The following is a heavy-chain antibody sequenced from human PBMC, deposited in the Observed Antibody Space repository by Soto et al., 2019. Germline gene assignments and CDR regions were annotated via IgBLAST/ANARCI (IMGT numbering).Heavy chain of an antibody. J-gene: IGHJ4*02. D-gene: IGHD3-16*02. CDR3: VRDSYTRGWHESASDY. V-gene: IGHV3-7*01. Sequence: EVQLVESGGGLVQPGGSLRLSCAASGFTFSSYWMTWVRQAPGKGLEWVANIKQDGSAKSYVDSVKGRFTISRDNTKNSLSLKRSGLRVEDTAVYYWVRDSYTRGWHESASDYWGQGTLVTVSS. CDR2: IKQDGSAK. CDR1: GFTFSSYW.